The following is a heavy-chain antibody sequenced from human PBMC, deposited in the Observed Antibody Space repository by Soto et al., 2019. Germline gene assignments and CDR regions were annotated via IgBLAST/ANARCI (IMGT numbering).Heavy chain of an antibody. D-gene: IGHD3-16*01. CDR2: IRSNDGDP. V-gene: IGHV1-2*02. Sequence: SVNAACKSSVFTLTSYYIHLVRQAPGQGLEWMGWIRSNDGDPKYSQKFQDRVTMTRDTSMNTVYMQLSRLRSDDTAVYYCARDERSYGEPPFDYWGQGTLVTV. J-gene: IGHJ4*02. CDR1: VFTLTSYY. CDR3: ARDERSYGEPPFDY.